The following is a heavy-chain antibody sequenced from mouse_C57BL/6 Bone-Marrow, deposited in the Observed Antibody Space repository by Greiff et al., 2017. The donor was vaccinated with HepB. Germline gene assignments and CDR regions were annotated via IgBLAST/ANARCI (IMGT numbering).Heavy chain of an antibody. J-gene: IGHJ4*01. CDR2: IDPSDSYT. CDR3: ARGRYAMDY. V-gene: IGHV1-59*01. CDR1: GYTFTSYW. Sequence: VQLQQPGAELVRPGTSVKLSCKASGYTFTSYWMHWVKQRPGQGLEWIGVIDPSDSYTNYNQKFKGKATLTVDTSASTAYMQLSSLTSEDSAVYYCARGRYAMDYWGQGTSVTGSS.